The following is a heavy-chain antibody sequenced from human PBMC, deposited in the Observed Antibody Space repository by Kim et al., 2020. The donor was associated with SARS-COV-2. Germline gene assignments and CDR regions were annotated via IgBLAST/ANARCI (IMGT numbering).Heavy chain of an antibody. D-gene: IGHD3-22*01. V-gene: IGHV1-69*13. CDR1: GGTFSSYA. CDR2: IIPIFGTA. J-gene: IGHJ5*02. Sequence: SVKVSCKASGGTFSSYAISWVRQAPGQGLEWMGGIIPIFGTANYAQKFQGRVTITADESTSTAYMELSSLRSEDTAVYYCARVAHYDSSGYYFPRWFDPWGQGTLVTVSS. CDR3: ARVAHYDSSGYYFPRWFDP.